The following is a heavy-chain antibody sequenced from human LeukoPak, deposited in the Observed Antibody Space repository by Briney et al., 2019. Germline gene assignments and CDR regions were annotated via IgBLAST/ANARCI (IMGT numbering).Heavy chain of an antibody. J-gene: IGHJ4*02. CDR3: AKENYFGDYTRTYYFDY. V-gene: IGHV3-23*01. CDR2: ISGSGGST. CDR1: GFTFSDYY. D-gene: IGHD4-17*01. Sequence: GGSLRLSCAASGFTFSDYYMSWIRQAPGKGLEWVSAISGSGGSTYYADSVKGRFTISRDNSKNTLYLQMNSLRAEDTAVYFCAKENYFGDYTRTYYFDYWGQGTLVTVSS.